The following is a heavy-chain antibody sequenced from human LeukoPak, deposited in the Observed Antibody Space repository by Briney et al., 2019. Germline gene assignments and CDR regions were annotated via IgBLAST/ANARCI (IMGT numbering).Heavy chain of an antibody. V-gene: IGHV4-34*01. Sequence: NPSETLSLTCALFGGSLKVYYWSWIPHPPGRGLEWIGEINHSGRTNYNPSLKSRVTISLDKTMNQFSLRLSSVTAADTAVYFCAPIFGDYSDFDSWDQGTLVTVSS. D-gene: IGHD4-17*01. CDR2: INHSGRT. J-gene: IGHJ4*02. CDR3: APIFGDYSDFDS. CDR1: GGSLKVYY.